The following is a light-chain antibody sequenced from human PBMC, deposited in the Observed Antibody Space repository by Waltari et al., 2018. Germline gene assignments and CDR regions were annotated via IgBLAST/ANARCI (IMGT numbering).Light chain of an antibody. CDR1: KLGNTY. V-gene: IGLV3-1*01. Sequence: ALTQPPSVSVSPGQTATIPCSGDKLGNTYDSWYQQPSGQPPLLVIYEDSRRPSGIPERFSGDNSGNTATLTIGDTQSVDEADYFCQARGNNDVVFGGGTKLTVL. J-gene: IGLJ3*02. CDR2: EDS. CDR3: QARGNNDVV.